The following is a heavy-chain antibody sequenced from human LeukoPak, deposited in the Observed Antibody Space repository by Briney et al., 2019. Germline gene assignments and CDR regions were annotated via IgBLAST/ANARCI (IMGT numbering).Heavy chain of an antibody. CDR1: GFSFSDFA. V-gene: IGHV3-23*01. J-gene: IGHJ4*02. D-gene: IGHD3-22*01. Sequence: GGSLRLSCKASGFSFSDFAMTWVRQAPGKGLEWVSTMSDRGDSTYYADSVKGRFTVSRDNSDNTLYLHMNSLRAEDTAVYFCVNPDSSGFYFSMRFDFWGQGTLVTVSS. CDR3: VNPDSSGFYFSMRFDF. CDR2: MSDRGDST.